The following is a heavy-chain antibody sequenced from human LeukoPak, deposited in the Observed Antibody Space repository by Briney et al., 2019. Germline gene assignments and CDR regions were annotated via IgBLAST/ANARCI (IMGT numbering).Heavy chain of an antibody. CDR2: ISYGGDNK. CDR1: GFTFSSYA. Sequence: GRSLRLSCAASGFTFSSYAMHWVRQAPGKGLEWVAVISYGGDNKYYADSVKGRFTISRDNSKNTLYLQMNSLRAEDTAVYYRARDFEAHDLRPIGYWGQGTLVTVSS. D-gene: IGHD3-3*01. CDR3: ARDFEAHDLRPIGY. J-gene: IGHJ4*02. V-gene: IGHV3-30*01.